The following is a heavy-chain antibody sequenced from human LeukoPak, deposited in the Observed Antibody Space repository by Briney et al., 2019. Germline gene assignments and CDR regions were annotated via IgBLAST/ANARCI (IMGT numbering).Heavy chain of an antibody. CDR2: ISWDGGSK. D-gene: IGHD6-13*01. V-gene: IGHV3-43D*04. CDR3: AKDIHLRIAAAGHYYYYMDV. CDR1: GFTFDDYA. J-gene: IGHJ6*03. Sequence: PGQSLRLSCAASGFTFDDYAMHWVRQAPGEGLEWVSLISWDGGSKYYAGSVKGRFTISRDNSKNSLYLQMNSLRAEDTALYYCAKDIHLRIAAAGHYYYYMDVWGKGTTVTVSS.